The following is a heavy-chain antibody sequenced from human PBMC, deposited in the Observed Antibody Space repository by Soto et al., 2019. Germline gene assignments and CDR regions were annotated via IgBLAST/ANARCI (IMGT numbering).Heavy chain of an antibody. Sequence: XTLSLPGTVTGXSFNRYDRSWMRQPPGKGLEFMGYVYYSGSTNYNPSLKSRVTISVDTSKKQISLRLKSLTAADTDVYYCARAETSGIHYFDYWGQGSLGTVSS. D-gene: IGHD2-2*02. J-gene: IGHJ4*02. CDR1: GXSFNRYD. CDR3: ARAETSGIHYFDY. V-gene: IGHV4-59*01. CDR2: VYYSGST.